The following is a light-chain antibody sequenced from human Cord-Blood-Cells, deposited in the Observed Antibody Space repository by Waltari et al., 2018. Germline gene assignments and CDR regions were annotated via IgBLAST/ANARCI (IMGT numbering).Light chain of an antibody. V-gene: IGLV2-23*03. CDR1: SSDVGSYNL. Sequence: QSALTQPASVSGSPGQSLTISCTGTSSDVGSYNLVSWYPQPRGKAPKLMIYEGSKRPSGVSNRFSGSKSGNTASLTISGLQAEDEADYYCCSYAGSSTFVVFGGGTKLTVL. J-gene: IGLJ2*01. CDR3: CSYAGSSTFVV. CDR2: EGS.